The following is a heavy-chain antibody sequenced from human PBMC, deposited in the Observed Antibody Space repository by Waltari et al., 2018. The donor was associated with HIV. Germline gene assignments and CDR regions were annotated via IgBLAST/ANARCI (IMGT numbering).Heavy chain of an antibody. Sequence: EVQVVESGGGLVQPGGSLRLSWAASGFPFSSYEMNWVRQAPGKVLGLVSYISSSGSTIYFADSVKGRFTMSRDNAKNSLYLRMNSLRAEDTAVYYCARAFMIRGTGAFDIWGQGTMVTVSS. V-gene: IGHV3-48*03. D-gene: IGHD3-10*01. CDR2: ISSSGSTI. CDR3: ARAFMIRGTGAFDI. J-gene: IGHJ3*02. CDR1: GFPFSSYE.